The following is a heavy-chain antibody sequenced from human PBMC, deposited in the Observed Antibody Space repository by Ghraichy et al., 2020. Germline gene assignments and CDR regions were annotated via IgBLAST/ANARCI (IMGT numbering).Heavy chain of an antibody. D-gene: IGHD5-24*01. V-gene: IGHV3-23*01. CDR1: GFTFSSYA. J-gene: IGHJ4*02. CDR2: ISGSGGCT. CDR3: AKDKDTRWLQPFDY. Sequence: LSLTCAASGFTFSSYAMSWVRQAPGKGLEWVSAISGSGGCTYYADSVKGRFTISRDNSKNTLYLQMNSLRAEDTAVYYCAKDKDTRWLQPFDYWGQGTLVTVSS.